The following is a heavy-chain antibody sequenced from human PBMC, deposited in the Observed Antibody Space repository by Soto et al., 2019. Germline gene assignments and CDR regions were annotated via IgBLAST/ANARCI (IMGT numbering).Heavy chain of an antibody. CDR1: GGTFSSYT. V-gene: IGHV1-69*08. CDR2: IIPILGIA. CDR3: AREGRVYDSSGYLYAAFDI. Sequence: QVQLVQSGAEVKKPGSSVKVSCKASGGTFSSYTISWVRQAPGQGLEWMGRIIPILGIANYAHKFQGRVTITADKSTSTAYMELSSLSSEDRAVYYCAREGRVYDSSGYLYAAFDIWGQGTMVTVSS. D-gene: IGHD3-22*01. J-gene: IGHJ3*02.